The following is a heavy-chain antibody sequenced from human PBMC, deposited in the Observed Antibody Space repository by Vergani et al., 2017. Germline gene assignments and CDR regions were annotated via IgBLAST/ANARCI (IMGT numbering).Heavy chain of an antibody. D-gene: IGHD3-16*01. CDR2: IFHSGTP. CDR3: ARHNLWGDSQTGIDF. J-gene: IGHJ4*02. Sequence: QVQLQESGPGLVKPSETLSLTCAVSGYSISSGSYWAWIRQPPGKGLEWIGSIFHSGTPHYNPSIESLVTISVDTSRNQFSLRLSSVTAADTAVYYCARHNLWGDSQTGIDFWGLGTLVIVSS. CDR1: GYSISSGSY. V-gene: IGHV4-38-2*01.